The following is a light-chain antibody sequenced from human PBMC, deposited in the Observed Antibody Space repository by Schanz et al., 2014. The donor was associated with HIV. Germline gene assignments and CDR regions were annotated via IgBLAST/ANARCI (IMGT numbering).Light chain of an antibody. Sequence: DIQMTQSPSSLSASVGDRVTITCRASQSISSYLNWYQQKPGKAPKLLIYAASSLQSGVPSRFSGSGSGTDFTLTISRLEPEDFAVYYCQHYGGPYTFGQGTKLEIK. CDR3: QHYGGPYT. V-gene: IGKV1-39*01. CDR1: QSISSY. J-gene: IGKJ2*01. CDR2: AAS.